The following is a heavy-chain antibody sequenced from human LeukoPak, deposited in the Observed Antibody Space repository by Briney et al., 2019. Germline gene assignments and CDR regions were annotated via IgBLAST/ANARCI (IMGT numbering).Heavy chain of an antibody. Sequence: GGSLRLSCAASGFTFSSYSMNWVRQAPGKGLEWVSLISSSRSYIYYADSLKGRFTISRDNAKNSLYLQMNSLRAEDTAVYYCARDSGTFSIYYYYYYMDVWGKGTTVTVSS. CDR3: ARDSGTFSIYYYYYYMDV. CDR1: GFTFSSYS. V-gene: IGHV3-21*01. J-gene: IGHJ6*03. CDR2: ISSSRSYI. D-gene: IGHD2/OR15-2a*01.